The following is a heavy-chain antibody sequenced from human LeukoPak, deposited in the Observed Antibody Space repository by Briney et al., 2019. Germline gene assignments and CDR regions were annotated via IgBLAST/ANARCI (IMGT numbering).Heavy chain of an antibody. Sequence: GGSLRLSCAASGFTFSSYVMSWVRQAPGRGLECVSVIYGGGPTYYADSVKGRFTISRDTAKNTLYLQMNSLRGEDTAVYFCARDLGIAGTTRAFDIWGHGTMVTVSS. CDR1: GFTFSSYV. CDR3: ARDLGIAGTTRAFDI. V-gene: IGHV3-53*01. J-gene: IGHJ3*02. D-gene: IGHD1-14*01. CDR2: IYGGGPT.